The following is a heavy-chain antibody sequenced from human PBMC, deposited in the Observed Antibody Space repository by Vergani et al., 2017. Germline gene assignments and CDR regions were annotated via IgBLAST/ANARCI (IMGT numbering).Heavy chain of an antibody. CDR1: GFTFSSYG. CDR2: IRYDGSNK. Sequence: QVQLVESGGGVVQPGGSLRLSCAASGFTFSSYGMHWVRQAPGKGLEWVAFIRYDGSNKYYADSVKGRFTISRDNSKNTLYLQMNSLRAEDTAVYYCARHLGWKYGLYYYYYGMDVWGQGTTVTVSS. J-gene: IGHJ6*02. V-gene: IGHV3-30*02. CDR3: ARHLGWKYGLYYYYYGMDV. D-gene: IGHD1-7*01.